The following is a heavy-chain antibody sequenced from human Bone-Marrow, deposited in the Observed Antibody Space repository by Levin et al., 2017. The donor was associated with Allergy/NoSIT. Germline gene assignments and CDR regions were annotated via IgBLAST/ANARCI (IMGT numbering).Heavy chain of an antibody. Sequence: AGESLKISCNTSGYTFTGYYLHWVRQAPGQGLEWMGRINPHDGATDYTERFQGRVTMTRYTSIRTAYMELTRLTSEDTAVYYCARGSDLYYAYDFWGQGTMVTVSS. CDR3: ARGSDLYYAYDF. V-gene: IGHV1-2*06. J-gene: IGHJ3*01. CDR1: GYTFTGYY. CDR2: INPHDGAT. D-gene: IGHD2-15*01.